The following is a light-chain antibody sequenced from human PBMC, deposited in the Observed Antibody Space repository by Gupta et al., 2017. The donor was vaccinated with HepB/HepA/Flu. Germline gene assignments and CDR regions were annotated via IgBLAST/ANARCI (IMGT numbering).Light chain of an antibody. CDR3: LQSCTTPLT. CDR2: AAS. Sequence: DIKMTQSPSYLSASVGDRITITCRASQSIGTFLNWYQQKPGKAPNLLIHAASRLRSGVPSRFSCSGSATDFTLTISSLEPDDFATYYCLQSCTTPLTFGGGTKVDVK. CDR1: QSIGTF. V-gene: IGKV1-39*01. J-gene: IGKJ4*01.